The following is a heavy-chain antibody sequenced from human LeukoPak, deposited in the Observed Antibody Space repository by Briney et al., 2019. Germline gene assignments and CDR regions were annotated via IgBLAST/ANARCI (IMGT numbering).Heavy chain of an antibody. CDR3: ARSQDYGGNSVADY. J-gene: IGHJ4*02. CDR2: IWYDGSNK. CDR1: GFTFSSYG. Sequence: GRSLRLSCAASGFTFSSYGMHWVRQAPGKGLEWVAVIWYDGSNKYYADSVKGRFTISRDNSKNTLYLQMNSLRAEDTAVYYCARSQDYGGNSVADYWGQGTLVTVPS. V-gene: IGHV3-33*01. D-gene: IGHD4-23*01.